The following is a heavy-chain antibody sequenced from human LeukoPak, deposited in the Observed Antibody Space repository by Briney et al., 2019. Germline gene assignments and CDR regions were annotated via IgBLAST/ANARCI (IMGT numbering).Heavy chain of an antibody. J-gene: IGHJ4*02. D-gene: IGHD1-26*01. Sequence: ASVKVSCKASGYTFTGYYMHWVRQAPGQGLEWMGWINPNSGGTNYAQKFQGRVTMTRDMSTSTVHMELSSLRSEDTAVYYCARDKEGATLEYWGQGTLVTVSS. CDR2: INPNSGGT. V-gene: IGHV1-2*02. CDR3: ARDKEGATLEY. CDR1: GYTFTGYY.